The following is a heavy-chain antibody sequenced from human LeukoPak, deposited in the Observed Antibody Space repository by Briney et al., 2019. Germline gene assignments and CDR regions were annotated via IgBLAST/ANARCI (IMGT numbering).Heavy chain of an antibody. D-gene: IGHD2-15*01. CDR3: ARGLHRRCSGGICYQPFDY. J-gene: IGHJ4*02. Sequence: PGGSLRLSCAASGLTVSSNYMSWVRQAPGKGLEWASLIYSGGSTYYADSVKGRFAISRDNSKNTLYLQMNSLRVEDTAVYYCARGLHRRCSGGICYQPFDYWGQGTLVTVSS. V-gene: IGHV3-66*01. CDR2: IYSGGST. CDR1: GLTVSSNY.